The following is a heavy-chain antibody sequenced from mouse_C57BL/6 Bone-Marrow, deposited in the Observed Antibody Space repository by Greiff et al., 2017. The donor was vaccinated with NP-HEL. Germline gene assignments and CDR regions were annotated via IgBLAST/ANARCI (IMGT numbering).Heavy chain of an antibody. CDR3: ARSLYYGSSYVYFDY. Sequence: QVQLQQPGAELVKPGASVKMSCKASGYTFTSYWITWVKQRPGQGLEWIGDIYPGSGSTNYNEKFKSKATLTVDTSSSTAYMQLSSLTSEDSAVYYCARSLYYGSSYVYFDYWGQGTTLTGSS. CDR2: IYPGSGST. J-gene: IGHJ2*01. V-gene: IGHV1-55*01. CDR1: GYTFTSYW. D-gene: IGHD1-1*01.